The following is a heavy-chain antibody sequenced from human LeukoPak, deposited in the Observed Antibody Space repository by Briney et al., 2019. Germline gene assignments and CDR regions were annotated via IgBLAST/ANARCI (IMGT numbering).Heavy chain of an antibody. D-gene: IGHD3-16*02. CDR1: GGSISSGGYS. V-gene: IGHV4-31*11. J-gene: IGHJ3*02. Sequence: SQTLSLTCAVSGGSISSGGYSWSWIRQPPGKGLEWIGYIYYSGSTYYNPSLKSRVTISVDTSKNQFSLKLSSVTAADTAVYYCARVVLPGFYATAAFDIWGQGTVVTVSS. CDR3: ARVVLPGFYATAAFDI. CDR2: IYYSGST.